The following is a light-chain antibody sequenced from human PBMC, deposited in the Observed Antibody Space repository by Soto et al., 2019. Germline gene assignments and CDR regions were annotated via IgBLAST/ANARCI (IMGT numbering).Light chain of an antibody. CDR3: QQYGDWPLT. J-gene: IGKJ4*01. CDR1: QSVGNN. CDR2: ATS. Sequence: EIVVTQSPATLSVSPGERATLSCRASQSVGNNFAWYQQKPGQAPRLLSFATSTRATGVPARFSGSGSGTDFTLTISSLQSEDFAVYYCQQYGDWPLTFGGGAKVEIE. V-gene: IGKV3-15*01.